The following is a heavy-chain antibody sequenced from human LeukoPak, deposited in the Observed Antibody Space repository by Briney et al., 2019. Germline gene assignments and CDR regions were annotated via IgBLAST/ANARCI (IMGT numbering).Heavy chain of an antibody. V-gene: IGHV3-48*04. Sequence: GASLRLSCAASGFTFSSYAMSWVRQAPGKGLEWVSYISSSGSTIYYADSVKGRFTISRDNAKNSLYLQMNSLRAEDTAVYYCARGVDYGDYEVVSHYFDYWGQGTLVTVSS. CDR1: GFTFSSYA. D-gene: IGHD4-17*01. J-gene: IGHJ4*02. CDR3: ARGVDYGDYEVVSHYFDY. CDR2: ISSSGSTI.